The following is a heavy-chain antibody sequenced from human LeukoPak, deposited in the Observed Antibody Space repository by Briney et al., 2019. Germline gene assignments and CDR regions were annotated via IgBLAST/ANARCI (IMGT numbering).Heavy chain of an antibody. CDR2: IYTSGST. D-gene: IGHD3-22*01. CDR1: GGSISSYY. Sequence: SETLSLTCTVSGGSISSYYWSWIRQPAGKGLEWIERIYTSGSTNYNPSLKSRVTMSVDTSKNQFSLKLSSVTAADTAVYYCASSTYYYDSSGFPSWGQGTRVTVSS. CDR3: ASSTYYYDSSGFPS. J-gene: IGHJ5*02. V-gene: IGHV4-4*07.